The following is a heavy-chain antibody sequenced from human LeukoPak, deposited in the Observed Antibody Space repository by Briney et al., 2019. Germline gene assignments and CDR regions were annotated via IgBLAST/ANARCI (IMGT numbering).Heavy chain of an antibody. Sequence: GASVKVSCKASVYTFTSYGICWVRQAPGQGLGWVGWISVYNGNTNYAQKLQGRGTMTTDTSPSTAYMELRSLRSNDTAVYYCARGGIAGAEGDGFDIWGQGTMVTVSS. V-gene: IGHV1-18*01. CDR1: VYTFTSYG. D-gene: IGHD6-19*01. J-gene: IGHJ3*02. CDR2: ISVYNGNT. CDR3: ARGGIAGAEGDGFDI.